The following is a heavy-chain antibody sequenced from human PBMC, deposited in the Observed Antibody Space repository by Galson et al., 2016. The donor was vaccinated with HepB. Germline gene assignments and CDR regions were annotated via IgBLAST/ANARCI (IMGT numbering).Heavy chain of an antibody. CDR3: ARDPIPTVRRSPNYYYMDV. Sequence: SVKVSCKASGYTFTSYYFHWVRQAPGQGLEWMGMITSTGASPRYAQKFQGRVTMTRDTSKSTVFMELSSLRSDDTAVYFCARDPIPTVRRSPNYYYMDVWGNGTTVAVSS. D-gene: IGHD2-21*01. V-gene: IGHV1-46*01. CDR2: ITSTGASP. J-gene: IGHJ6*03. CDR1: GYTFTSYY.